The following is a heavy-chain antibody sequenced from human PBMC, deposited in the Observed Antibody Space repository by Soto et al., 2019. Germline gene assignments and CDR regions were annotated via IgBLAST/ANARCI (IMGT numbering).Heavy chain of an antibody. CDR3: AKDGFAFSYYYGLDV. CDR2: ISWNSGTI. V-gene: IGHV3-9*01. J-gene: IGHJ6*02. Sequence: GGSLRLSXAASGFTFDDYAMHWVRQAPGKGLEWVSGISWNSGTIGYGDSVKGRFTISRDNAKKSLYLQMNSLRAEDTAFYYCAKDGFAFSYYYGLDVWGQGTTVTVSS. CDR1: GFTFDDYA.